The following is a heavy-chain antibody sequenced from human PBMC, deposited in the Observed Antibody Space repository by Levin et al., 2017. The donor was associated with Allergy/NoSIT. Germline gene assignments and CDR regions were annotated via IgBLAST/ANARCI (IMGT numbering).Heavy chain of an antibody. D-gene: IGHD3-10*01. CDR3: ARVSYYGSGSYYNANYYYYYMDV. J-gene: IGHJ6*03. CDR1: GGSFSGYY. CDR2: INHSGST. Sequence: SQTLSLTCAVYGGSFSGYYWSWIRQPPGKGLEWIGEINHSGSTNYNPSLKSRVTISVDTSKNQFSLKLSSVTAADTAVYYCARVSYYGSGSYYNANYYYYYMDVWGKGTTVTVSS. V-gene: IGHV4-34*01.